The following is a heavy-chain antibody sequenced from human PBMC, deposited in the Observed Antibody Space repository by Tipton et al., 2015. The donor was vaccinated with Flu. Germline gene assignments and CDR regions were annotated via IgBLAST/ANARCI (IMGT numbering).Heavy chain of an antibody. CDR1: GYTFTGHH. D-gene: IGHD2-21*02. J-gene: IGHJ4*02. Sequence: QLVQSGAEVKRPGASVRVSCKASGYTFTGHHMHWVRQAPGQGLEWMGRIKPTSGGANYAQISQGRATMTSDTSISTAYMELSSLSSGDTAVYYCARASDYCGGDCSYLDYWGQGTLVTVSS. CDR3: ARASDYCGGDCSYLDY. V-gene: IGHV1-2*06. CDR2: IKPTSGGA.